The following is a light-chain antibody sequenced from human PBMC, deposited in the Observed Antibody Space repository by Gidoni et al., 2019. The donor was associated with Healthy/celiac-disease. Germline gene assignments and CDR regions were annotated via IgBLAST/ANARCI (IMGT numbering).Light chain of an antibody. V-gene: IGLV3-9*01. CDR2: RDS. J-gene: IGLJ2*01. Sequence: SYALTQPPSVSVALGQTARITCGGNNIGSKNVHWYQQKPGQAPVLVIYRDSNRPSGIPERFSGSNSGNTATLTISRAQAGDEADYYCQVWDSSTALVVFGGGTKLTVL. CDR1: NIGSKN. CDR3: QVWDSSTALVV.